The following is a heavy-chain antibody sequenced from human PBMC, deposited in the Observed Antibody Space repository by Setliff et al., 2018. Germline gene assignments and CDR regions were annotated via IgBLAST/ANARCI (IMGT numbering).Heavy chain of an antibody. J-gene: IGHJ6*03. V-gene: IGHV4-61*02. CDR1: GGSISSGCYY. CDR2: IYTSGST. CDR3: AREQWLDPPGYYYMDV. Sequence: SETLSLTCTVSGGSISSGCYYWSWIRQPAGKGLEWIGRIYTSGSTNYNPSLKSRVTISVDTSKNQFSLKLSSVTAADTAVYYCAREQWLDPPGYYYMDVWAKGTTVTVSS. D-gene: IGHD6-19*01.